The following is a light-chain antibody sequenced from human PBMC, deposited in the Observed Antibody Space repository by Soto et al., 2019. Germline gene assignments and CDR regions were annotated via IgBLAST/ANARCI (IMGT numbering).Light chain of an antibody. CDR3: QQYNNWWT. CDR1: QSISSK. CDR2: AAS. Sequence: EIVMTQSPATLSVSPGERATLSCRASQSISSKLAWYQQKPGQAPRLLIYAASTRATGIPARFSGSGSGTEFTLTISSLQSEDFAVYYCQQYNNWWTFGQGTKVDIK. V-gene: IGKV3-15*01. J-gene: IGKJ1*01.